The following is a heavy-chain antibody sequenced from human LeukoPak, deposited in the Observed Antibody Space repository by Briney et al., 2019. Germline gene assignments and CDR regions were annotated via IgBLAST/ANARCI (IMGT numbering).Heavy chain of an antibody. CDR2: VNPNSGTA. D-gene: IGHD2-15*01. V-gene: IGHV1-8*01. CDR3: ATTRRLPLLGFDS. CDR1: GWPFSTHD. Sequence: ASVRVSCKASGWPFSTHDINWVRQSTGQGLEWLGWVNPNSGTAGYAQKFQGRVAMTRDSSISTVYLELNSLRSEDTAVYFCATTRRLPLLGFDSWGQGTLVTVSS. J-gene: IGHJ5*01.